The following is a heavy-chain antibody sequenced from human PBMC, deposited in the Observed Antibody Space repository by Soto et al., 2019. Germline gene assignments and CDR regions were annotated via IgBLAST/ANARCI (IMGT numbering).Heavy chain of an antibody. CDR1: GGTFSSYA. CDR2: IIPIFGTA. Sequence: GASEKVSCNASGGTFSSYAISWVRQAPGQGLVWMGGIIPIFGTANYAQKFQGRVTITADESTSTAYMELSSLRSEDTAVYYCARTYYYDSSGPYDAFDIWGQGTMVTVSS. CDR3: ARTYYYDSSGPYDAFDI. D-gene: IGHD3-22*01. J-gene: IGHJ3*02. V-gene: IGHV1-69*13.